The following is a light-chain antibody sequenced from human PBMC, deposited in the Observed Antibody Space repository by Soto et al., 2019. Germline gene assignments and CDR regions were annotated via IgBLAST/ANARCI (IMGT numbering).Light chain of an antibody. Sequence: EIVLTQSPGTLSLSPGDRATLSCRASQSVDSNFLAWYQQKPGQAPRLLIYGASSRATDIPDTFSGSGSGTDFTLTISRLEPEDVAVYFCQQSDTFGQGTRLEIK. CDR2: GAS. V-gene: IGKV3-20*01. J-gene: IGKJ5*01. CDR3: QQSDT. CDR1: QSVDSNF.